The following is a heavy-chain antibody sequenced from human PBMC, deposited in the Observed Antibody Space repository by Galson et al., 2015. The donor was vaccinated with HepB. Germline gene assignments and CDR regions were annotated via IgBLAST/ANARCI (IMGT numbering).Heavy chain of an antibody. CDR1: GFSLTTTGVG. D-gene: IGHD1-1*01. CDR3: AHRIPYSGDWNVGWFDP. V-gene: IGHV2-5*02. Sequence: PALVKPTQTLTLTCTFSGFSLTTTGVGVGWIRQPPGKAMESLALIYWDNDKRYNPSLQNRLTITKDTSKNQVVLTLTNLDPVDTATYYCAHRIPYSGDWNVGWFDPWGQGTLVTVSS. CDR2: IYWDNDK. J-gene: IGHJ5*02.